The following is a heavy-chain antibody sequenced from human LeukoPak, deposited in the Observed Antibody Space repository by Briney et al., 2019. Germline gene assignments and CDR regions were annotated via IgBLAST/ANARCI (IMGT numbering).Heavy chain of an antibody. V-gene: IGHV3-23*01. Sequence: GGTLRLSCAASGFTFSGYGMSWVRQAPGKGLEWVSAISGSGGSTYYADSVKGRFTISRDNSKNTLYLQMNSLRAEDTAVYYCAKSRPGIAVAALDYWGQGTLVTVSS. CDR1: GFTFSGYG. J-gene: IGHJ4*02. CDR2: ISGSGGST. D-gene: IGHD6-19*01. CDR3: AKSRPGIAVAALDY.